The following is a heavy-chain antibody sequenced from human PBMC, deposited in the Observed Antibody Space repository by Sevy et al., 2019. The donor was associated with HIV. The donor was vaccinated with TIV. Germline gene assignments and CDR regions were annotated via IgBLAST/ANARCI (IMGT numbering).Heavy chain of an antibody. Sequence: GGSLRLSCTASGFTFSSYWMSWVRQAPGKGLEWVANIKQDGSERYHLDSVKGRFTISRDNAKNSLYLQMDSLGAEDTAVYYCARGGQRFDYWGQGTLVTVSS. CDR3: ARGGQRFDY. CDR1: GFTFSSYW. D-gene: IGHD6-25*01. J-gene: IGHJ4*02. CDR2: IKQDGSER. V-gene: IGHV3-7*01.